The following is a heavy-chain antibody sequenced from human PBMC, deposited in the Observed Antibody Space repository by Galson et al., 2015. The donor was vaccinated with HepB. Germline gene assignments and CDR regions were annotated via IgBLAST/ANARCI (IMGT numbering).Heavy chain of an antibody. CDR1: GYSFTTYY. D-gene: IGHD1-20*01. CDR3: ARDKGYNYFNFDMDV. Sequence: SVKVSCTASGYSFTTYYMHWVRQAPGQGLEWMAKINHGSGSTSYAQKFQDRVTISSDTSTSTVYMELRSLRSEDTAVYYCARDKGYNYFNFDMDVWGQGSTVTVSS. V-gene: IGHV1-46*01. J-gene: IGHJ6*02. CDR2: INHGSGST.